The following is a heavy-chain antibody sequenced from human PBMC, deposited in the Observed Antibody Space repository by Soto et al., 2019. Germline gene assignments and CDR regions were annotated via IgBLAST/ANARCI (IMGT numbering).Heavy chain of an antibody. Sequence: SEILSLTCTVSGGSVSSGNYYWSLIRQPPGKGLEWIGFIYYTGSTSYNPSLKSRVTISVDKSKNQFSLKLSSVTAADTAVYYCARVYSGSYSDYWGQGTLVTVSS. CDR3: ARVYSGSYSDY. CDR2: IYYTGST. J-gene: IGHJ4*02. CDR1: GGSVSSGNYY. D-gene: IGHD1-26*01. V-gene: IGHV4-61*01.